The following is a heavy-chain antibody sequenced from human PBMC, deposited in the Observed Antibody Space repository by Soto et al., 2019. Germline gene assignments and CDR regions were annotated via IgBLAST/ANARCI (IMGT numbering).Heavy chain of an antibody. CDR2: ISGSGGST. Sequence: GGSLRLSCAASGFTFSSYAMSWVRQAPGKGLEWVSSISGSGGSTYYADSVKGRFTISRNNYKNTLYLQMNSLRAEDEAVYYCAKSWCVTYYYYVDVWGKGTTVTVSS. V-gene: IGHV3-23*01. CDR3: AKSWCVTYYYYVDV. D-gene: IGHD2-15*01. J-gene: IGHJ6*03. CDR1: GFTFSSYA.